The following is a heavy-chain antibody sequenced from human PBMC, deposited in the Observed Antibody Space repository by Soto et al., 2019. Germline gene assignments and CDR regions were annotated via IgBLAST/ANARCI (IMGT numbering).Heavy chain of an antibody. J-gene: IGHJ5*02. Sequence: SETLSLTCTVSGGSISSGGYYWSWIRQHPGKGLEWIGYIYYSGSTYYNPSLKSRVTISVDTSKNQFSLKLSSVTAADTAVYYCAREGGGGGSDPKENWFDPWGQGTLVTVSS. V-gene: IGHV4-31*03. CDR3: AREGGGGGSDPKENWFDP. D-gene: IGHD3-16*01. CDR2: IYYSGST. CDR1: GGSISSGGYY.